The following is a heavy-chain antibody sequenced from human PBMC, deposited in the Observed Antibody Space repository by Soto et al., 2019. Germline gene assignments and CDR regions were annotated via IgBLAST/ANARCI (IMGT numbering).Heavy chain of an antibody. J-gene: IGHJ5*02. CDR3: ARDLEDGYNLGWFDP. CDR2: IYYSGNS. V-gene: IGHV4-59*01. Sequence: SETLSLTCTVSGGSISSYYWSWIRQPPGKGLEWIGYIYYSGNSNYNPSLKSRVTISVDTSKNQFSLKLSSVTAADTAMYYCARDLEDGYNLGWFDPWGRGTLVTVSS. CDR1: GGSISSYY. D-gene: IGHD5-12*01.